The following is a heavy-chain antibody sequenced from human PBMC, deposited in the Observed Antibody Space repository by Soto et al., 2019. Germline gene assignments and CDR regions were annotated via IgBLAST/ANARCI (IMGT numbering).Heavy chain of an antibody. D-gene: IGHD6-19*01. V-gene: IGHV3-23*01. CDR1: GLTFSNYA. Sequence: EVQLLESGGDLVQPEGSLRLSCAASGLTFSNYAMNWVRQAPGKGLEWVPVISGSGGSASYADSVKGRFTISRDNSKNTMYLPMNSLRDEDTATYYCVKEGSGWYSRGSFDFWGRGTMVTVSS. CDR3: VKEGSGWYSRGSFDF. CDR2: ISGSGGSA. J-gene: IGHJ3*01.